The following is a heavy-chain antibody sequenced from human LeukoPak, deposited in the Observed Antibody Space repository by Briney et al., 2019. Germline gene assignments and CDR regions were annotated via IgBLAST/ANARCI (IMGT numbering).Heavy chain of an antibody. Sequence: GGSLRLSCAASGFTFSNYGMSWVRQAPGKGLEWVSGISDGGGNTYYADSVKGRFTISRDNSKNTVYLQMNSLRAEDTAVYYCAKGAAATGDFWGQGTLVTVSS. CDR1: GFTFSNYG. CDR3: AKGAAATGDF. CDR2: ISDGGGNT. V-gene: IGHV3-23*01. D-gene: IGHD6-13*01. J-gene: IGHJ4*02.